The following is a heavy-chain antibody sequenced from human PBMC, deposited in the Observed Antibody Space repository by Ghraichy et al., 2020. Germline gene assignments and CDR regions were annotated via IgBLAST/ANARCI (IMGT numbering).Heavy chain of an antibody. V-gene: IGHV1-2*02. CDR2: INPNSGGT. J-gene: IGHJ4*02. Sequence: ASVKVSCKASGYTFTGYYMHWVRQAPGQGLEWMGWINPNSGGTNYAQKFQGRVTMTRDTSISTAYMELSRLRSDDTAVYYCARESTREDYDFWSGHSTSPDYWGQGTLVTVSS. CDR1: GYTFTGYY. D-gene: IGHD3-3*01. CDR3: ARESTREDYDFWSGHSTSPDY.